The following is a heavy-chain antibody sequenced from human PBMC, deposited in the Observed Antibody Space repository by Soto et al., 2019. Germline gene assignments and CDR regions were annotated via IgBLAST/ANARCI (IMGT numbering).Heavy chain of an antibody. J-gene: IGHJ3*02. CDR2: INHIGST. CDR3: ARGRGVVVVAAMVAFDI. CDR1: GGSISTRSSY. V-gene: IGHV4-39*07. D-gene: IGHD2-15*01. Sequence: PSETLSLTCTVSGGSISTRSSYWGWIRQPPGKGLEWIGEINHIGSTYYNPSLKSRVTISVDTSKTQFSLKLSSVTAADTAVYYCARGRGVVVVAAMVAFDIWGQGTMVTVSS.